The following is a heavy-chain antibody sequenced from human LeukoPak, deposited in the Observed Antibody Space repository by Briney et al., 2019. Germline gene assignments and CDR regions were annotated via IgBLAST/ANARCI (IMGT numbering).Heavy chain of an antibody. CDR3: ARVSGGYCSGGSCYTRNNWFDP. D-gene: IGHD2-15*01. CDR1: GGSISSGGYS. CDR2: IYYSGST. J-gene: IGHJ5*02. V-gene: IGHV4-30-4*07. Sequence: SQTLSLTCAVSGGSISSGGYSWSWIRQPPGKGLEWIGYIYYSGSTYYNPSLKSRVTISVDTSKNQFSLKLSSVTAADTAVYYCARVSGGYCSGGSCYTRNNWFDPWGQGTLVTVSS.